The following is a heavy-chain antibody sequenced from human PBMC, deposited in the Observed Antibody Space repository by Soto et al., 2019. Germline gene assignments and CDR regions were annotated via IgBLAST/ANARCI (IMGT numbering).Heavy chain of an antibody. CDR3: ARDNPRSSGWDV. V-gene: IGHV3-48*02. Sequence: EVQLVESGGGLVQPGGSLRLSCEASEFTLSSYSVNWARQAPGQGLEWVSYISSSSSTIYYADSVKGRFTISRDNAKNSLYLQMNSLRDEDTAVYYCARDNPRSSGWDVWGPGTTVTVSS. J-gene: IGHJ6*02. CDR2: ISSSSSTI. CDR1: EFTLSSYS.